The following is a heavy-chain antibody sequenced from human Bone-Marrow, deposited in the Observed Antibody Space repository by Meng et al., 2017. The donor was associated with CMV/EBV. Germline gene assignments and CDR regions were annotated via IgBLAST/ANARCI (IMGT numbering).Heavy chain of an antibody. CDR1: GVSIRGVGDY. CDR3: ARDMGSSGYYGNNWFDP. V-gene: IGHV4-30-4*08. Sequence: QGLRQESGPGVCEPSQTLSLTCTVSGVSIRGVGDYWSWIRQPSGKGLEWIGYIYYSGSTYYNPSLKSRVTISVDTSKNQFSLKLSSVTAADTAVYYCARDMGSSGYYGNNWFDPWGQGTLVTVSS. D-gene: IGHD3-22*01. CDR2: IYYSGST. J-gene: IGHJ5*02.